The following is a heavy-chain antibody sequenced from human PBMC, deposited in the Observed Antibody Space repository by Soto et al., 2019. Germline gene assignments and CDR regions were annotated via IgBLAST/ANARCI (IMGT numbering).Heavy chain of an antibody. CDR3: ARERGTGTYQGFDY. D-gene: IGHD1-26*01. J-gene: IGHJ4*02. Sequence: QVQLQESGPGLVKPSGTLSLTCAVSSGSISTNNWWHWVRQPPGQGLEWIGEIFHSGSTNYSPSLKSRGTMSVDIFKNQFSLTLSSVTAADTAVYYCARERGTGTYQGFDYWGQGTLVTVSS. CDR1: SGSISTNNW. CDR2: IFHSGST. V-gene: IGHV4-4*02.